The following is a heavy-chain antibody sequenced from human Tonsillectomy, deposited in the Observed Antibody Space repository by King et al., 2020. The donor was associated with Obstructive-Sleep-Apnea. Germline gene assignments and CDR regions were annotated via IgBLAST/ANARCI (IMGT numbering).Heavy chain of an antibody. CDR1: GGSIRSGDYY. CDR3: AREPGGALGYFDL. D-gene: IGHD4/OR15-4a*01. J-gene: IGHJ2*01. V-gene: IGHV4-30-4*01. Sequence: QLQESGPGLVKPSQTLSLTCTVSGGSIRSGDYYWSGLREPPGRGLEWIGYIYYSGSTYYNPSLKRRVTISVDTSKNQSSLKLISVTAEDTAVYYWAREPGGALGYFDLWGRGTLVTVSS. CDR2: IYYSGST.